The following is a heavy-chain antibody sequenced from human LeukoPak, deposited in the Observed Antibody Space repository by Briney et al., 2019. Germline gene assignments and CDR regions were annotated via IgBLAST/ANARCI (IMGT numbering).Heavy chain of an antibody. CDR2: ISYDGSNK. CDR1: GFTFSSYA. D-gene: IGHD5-12*01. Sequence: PGGSLRLSRAASGFTFSSYAMHWVRQAPGKGLEWVAVISYDGSNKYYADSVKGRFTISRDNSKNTLYLQMNSLRAEDTAVYYWGRSNSGQRVGLRLGGWPHYWGQGTLVTVSS. CDR3: GRSNSGQRVGLRLGGWPHY. J-gene: IGHJ4*02. V-gene: IGHV3-30*04.